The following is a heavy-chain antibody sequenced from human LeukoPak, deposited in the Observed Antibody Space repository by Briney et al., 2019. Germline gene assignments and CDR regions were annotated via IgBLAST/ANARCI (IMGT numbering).Heavy chain of an antibody. D-gene: IGHD3-22*01. J-gene: IGHJ4*02. CDR3: ARAGYDSSGYYGGFDY. CDR1: GFTFSSYS. V-gene: IGHV3-21*04. CDR2: ISSSSSYI. Sequence: PGGSLRLSCAASGFTFSSYSMNWVRQAPGKGLEWVSSISSSSSYIYYADSVKGRFTISRDNAKNSLYLQMNSLRAEDTAVYYCARAGYDSSGYYGGFDYWGQGTLVTVSS.